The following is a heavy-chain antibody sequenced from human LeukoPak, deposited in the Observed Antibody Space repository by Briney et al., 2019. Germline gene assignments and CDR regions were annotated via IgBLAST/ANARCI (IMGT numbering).Heavy chain of an antibody. D-gene: IGHD6-19*01. Sequence: SETLSLTCTVSGGSISSYYWSWIRQPPGKGLEWIGYIYYSGTSNYNPSLKSRVTMSVDTSKNQFSLKLSSVTAADTAVYYCARHKRYSSGWYDYWGQGTLVTVSP. CDR3: ARHKRYSSGWYDY. J-gene: IGHJ4*02. CDR1: GGSISSYY. V-gene: IGHV4-59*08. CDR2: IYYSGTS.